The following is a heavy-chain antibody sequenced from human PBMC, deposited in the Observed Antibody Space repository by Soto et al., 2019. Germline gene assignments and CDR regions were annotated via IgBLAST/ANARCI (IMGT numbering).Heavy chain of an antibody. V-gene: IGHV4-34*01. D-gene: IGHD6-6*01. Sequence: SETLSLTCAVYGGSFSGYYWSWIRQPPGKGLEWIGEINHSGSTNYNPSLKSRVTISVDTSKNLFSLKLSSVTAADTAVYYCARGRWGAARTFDYWGQGTLVTV. CDR1: GGSFSGYY. CDR3: ARGRWGAARTFDY. CDR2: INHSGST. J-gene: IGHJ4*02.